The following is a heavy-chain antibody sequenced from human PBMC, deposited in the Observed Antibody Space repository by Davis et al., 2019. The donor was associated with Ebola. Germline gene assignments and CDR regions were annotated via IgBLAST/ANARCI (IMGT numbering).Heavy chain of an antibody. V-gene: IGHV3-33*08. Sequence: GESLKISCAASGFTFSSYAMHWVRQAPGKGLQWVAVIWDDGSNKYYADSVEGRFTISRDNAKNSLYLQMNSLRADDTAVYYCVRDVTIWGQGTMVTVSS. CDR2: IWDDGSNK. CDR3: VRDVTI. J-gene: IGHJ3*02. CDR1: GFTFSSYA. D-gene: IGHD2/OR15-2a*01.